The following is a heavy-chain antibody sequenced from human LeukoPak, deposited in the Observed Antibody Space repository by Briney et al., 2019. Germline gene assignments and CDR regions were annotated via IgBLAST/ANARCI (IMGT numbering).Heavy chain of an antibody. CDR1: GFTFSSYA. CDR3: AKDNGYCSSTSCYFTLGY. D-gene: IGHD2-2*03. J-gene: IGHJ4*02. CDR2: IRYDGSNK. V-gene: IGHV3-30*02. Sequence: GGSLRLSCAASGFTFSSYAMSWVRQAPGKGLEGVAFIRYDGSNKYYADSVKGRFTISRDNSKNTLYLQMNSLRAEDTAVYYCAKDNGYCSSTSCYFTLGYWGQGTLVTVSS.